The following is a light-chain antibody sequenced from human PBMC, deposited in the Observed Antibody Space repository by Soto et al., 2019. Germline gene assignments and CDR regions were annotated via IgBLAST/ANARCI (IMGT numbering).Light chain of an antibody. CDR2: EVY. V-gene: IGLV2-8*01. Sequence: QSAPTQPPSASGSPGQSVTFSCTGTSSDVGGYNYVSWYQQYPGKAPKLMIYEVYKRPSGVPDRFSGSKSGNTASLTVSGLQDEDEADYYCSAYAGSSTWVFGGGTKLTVL. J-gene: IGLJ2*01. CDR1: SSDVGGYNY. CDR3: SAYAGSSTWV.